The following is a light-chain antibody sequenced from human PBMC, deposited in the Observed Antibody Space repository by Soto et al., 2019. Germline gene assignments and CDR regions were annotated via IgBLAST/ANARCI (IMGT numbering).Light chain of an antibody. Sequence: QSVLTQPASVSGSPGQSITISCTGTSSDIGDYNYVSWYQQHPGKAPKLMIYEVSHRPSGVSDRFSGSKSGNTASLTISGLQAEDEADYFCATWDDSLNGFYVFGTGTKVTVL. CDR3: ATWDDSLNGFYV. J-gene: IGLJ1*01. CDR2: EVS. CDR1: SSDIGDYNY. V-gene: IGLV2-14*01.